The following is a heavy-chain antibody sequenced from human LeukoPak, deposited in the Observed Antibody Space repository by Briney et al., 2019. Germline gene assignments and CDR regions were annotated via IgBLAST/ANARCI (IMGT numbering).Heavy chain of an antibody. Sequence: PGGSLRLSCAASEFTFNSYAMSWVRQAPGKVLEWVSAITGSGGDTYHADSVKGRFTISRDNSENTLYLQMNSLRAEDTAVYYCAQGSCDSRPYYFDFWGQGTLVTVSS. D-gene: IGHD3-3*01. CDR3: AQGSCDSRPYYFDF. J-gene: IGHJ4*02. CDR1: EFTFNSYA. V-gene: IGHV3-23*01. CDR2: ITGSGGDT.